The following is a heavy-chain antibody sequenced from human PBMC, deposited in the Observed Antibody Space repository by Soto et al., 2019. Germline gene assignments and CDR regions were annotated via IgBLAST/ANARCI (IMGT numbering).Heavy chain of an antibody. CDR2: ISDYNGNT. V-gene: IGHV1-18*01. CDR3: ARNMVREMAYYYYGMDV. D-gene: IGHD3-10*01. CDR1: GYTFTSYG. Sequence: QVQLVQSGAEVKKPGASVKVSCKASGYTFTSYGISWVRQAPGQGLEWMGWISDYNGNTNYAQKLQGRVTMTTDTSTSTAYMELRSLRSDDTALYYCARNMVREMAYYYYGMDVCGQGTSVTVSS. J-gene: IGHJ6*02.